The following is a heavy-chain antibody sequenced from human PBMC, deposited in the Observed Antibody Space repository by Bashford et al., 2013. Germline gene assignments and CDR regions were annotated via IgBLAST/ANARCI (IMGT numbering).Heavy chain of an antibody. D-gene: IGHD6-19*01. Sequence: SCEASGYTFSDYYVHWVRQGPGQGLEWVGRINPKNGGTDFAPKFQGRITMTRDTSISTAYLEINKLESDDTAIYYCARDSSRDSGWIRLDPWGQGTLVTVSS. CDR3: ARDSSRDSGWIRLDP. CDR2: INPKNGGT. J-gene: IGHJ5*02. CDR1: GYTFSDYY. V-gene: IGHV1-2*02.